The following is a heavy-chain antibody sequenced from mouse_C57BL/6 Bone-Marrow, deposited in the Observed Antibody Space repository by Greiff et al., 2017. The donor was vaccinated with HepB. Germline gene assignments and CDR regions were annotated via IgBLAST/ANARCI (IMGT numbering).Heavy chain of an antibody. CDR1: GYTFTDYN. J-gene: IGHJ3*01. Sequence: VQLKQSGPELVKPGASVKIPCKASGYTFTDYNMDWVKQSHGKSLEWIGDINPNNGGTIYNQKFKGKATLTVDKSSSTAYMELRSLTSEDTAVYYCAREHGSSLAWFAYWGQGTLVTVSA. V-gene: IGHV1-18*01. CDR3: AREHGSSLAWFAY. D-gene: IGHD1-1*01. CDR2: INPNNGGT.